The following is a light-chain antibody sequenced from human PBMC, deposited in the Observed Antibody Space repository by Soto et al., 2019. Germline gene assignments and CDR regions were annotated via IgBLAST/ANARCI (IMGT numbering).Light chain of an antibody. Sequence: DTVLTQSPCTLSFSPLERSTLSCRASQSVNNDYLAWYQQRPGLAPRLLIFGASGRATGIPDRFSGSGSGTDFTLTISRLEPEDFAIYYCQQYGTSPLTFGGGTKVDI. CDR2: GAS. J-gene: IGKJ4*01. CDR3: QQYGTSPLT. CDR1: QSVNNDY. V-gene: IGKV3-20*01.